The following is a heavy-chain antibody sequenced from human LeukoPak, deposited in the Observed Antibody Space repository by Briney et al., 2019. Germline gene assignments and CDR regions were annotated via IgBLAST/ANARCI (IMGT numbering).Heavy chain of an antibody. D-gene: IGHD2-2*01. Sequence: PSETLSLTCTVSGGSITNYYWAWIRQPPGKGLEWIGNIYYTGGTKYNPSLRSRVTISVDTSKNQFSLKLSSVTAADTAVYYCARDTGVVGLDSNWFDPWGQGTLVTVSS. J-gene: IGHJ5*02. CDR3: ARDTGVVGLDSNWFDP. CDR2: IYYTGGT. CDR1: GGSITNYY. V-gene: IGHV4-59*12.